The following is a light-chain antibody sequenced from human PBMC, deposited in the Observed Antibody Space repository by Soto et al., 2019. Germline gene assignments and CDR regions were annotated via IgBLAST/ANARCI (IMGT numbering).Light chain of an antibody. CDR2: WAS. V-gene: IGKV4-1*01. Sequence: DIVMTQSPDSLPVSLGERATINCKSSQSLLYSSNNKNYLAWYQQKPGQPPKLLIFWASTRESGGPDRFSGSGTGTDFTLTISRLQAEDVAFYYCQQYCYTPYSFGQGTKLEIK. J-gene: IGKJ2*03. CDR3: QQYCYTPYS. CDR1: QSLLYSSNNKNY.